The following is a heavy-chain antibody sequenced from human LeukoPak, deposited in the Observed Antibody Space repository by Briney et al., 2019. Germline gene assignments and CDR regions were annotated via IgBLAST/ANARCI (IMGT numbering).Heavy chain of an antibody. CDR2: TSYSGST. D-gene: IGHD6-13*01. J-gene: IGHJ4*02. CDR3: ARTLYTSTWTAAGY. V-gene: IGHV4-39*01. Sequence: SETLSLTCTVSGGSISSSFYWVWIRQPPGKGLDWIGSTSYSGSTNYNPSLKSRLTISVDTSKNQFSLKLISVTATDTAVYFCARTLYTSTWTAAGYWGQGTLVTVSS. CDR1: GGSISSSFY.